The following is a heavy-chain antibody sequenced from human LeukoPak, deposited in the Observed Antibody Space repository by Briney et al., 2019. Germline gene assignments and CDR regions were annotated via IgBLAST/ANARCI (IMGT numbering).Heavy chain of an antibody. CDR2: TWYDESNK. D-gene: IGHD2-21*02. CDR1: GFIFSNYG. Sequence: GGSLRLSCAASGFIFSNYGMHWVRQAPGKGLEWVALTWYDESNKYYADSVKGRFTISRDNSKNTLYLQMNSLRAEDTAVYYCARDLWCGADCYGTFDIWGQGTMVTVSS. CDR3: ARDLWCGADCYGTFDI. V-gene: IGHV3-33*01. J-gene: IGHJ3*02.